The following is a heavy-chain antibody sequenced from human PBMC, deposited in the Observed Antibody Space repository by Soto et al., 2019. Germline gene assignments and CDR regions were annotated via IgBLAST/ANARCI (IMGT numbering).Heavy chain of an antibody. D-gene: IGHD6-13*01. Sequence: PGGSLRLSCAASGFTFNSYAMHWVRQAPGKGLEWVAIISNDGSNKNYVDSVKGRFTISRDNSKNTLYLQMNSLRAEDTAVYYCAKDGPIAAAGTFGRYFDYWGQGTLVTVSS. J-gene: IGHJ4*02. V-gene: IGHV3-30*18. CDR2: ISNDGSNK. CDR3: AKDGPIAAAGTFGRYFDY. CDR1: GFTFNSYA.